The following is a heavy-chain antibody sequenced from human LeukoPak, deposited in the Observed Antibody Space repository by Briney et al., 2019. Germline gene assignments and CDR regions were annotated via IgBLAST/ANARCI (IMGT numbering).Heavy chain of an antibody. V-gene: IGHV3-21*01. CDR1: GFSISTHT. CDR2: ISGSSSDI. Sequence: AGSLRLSCVASGFSISTHTLNWLRQAPGKGLEWLSAISGSSSDIFYADSLKGRFTISRDNAKNSLYLQMNTPRAEDTAVYYCTRDAYSINYYYNGMDVWGQGTTVIVSS. J-gene: IGHJ6*02. D-gene: IGHD4-11*01. CDR3: TRDAYSINYYYNGMDV.